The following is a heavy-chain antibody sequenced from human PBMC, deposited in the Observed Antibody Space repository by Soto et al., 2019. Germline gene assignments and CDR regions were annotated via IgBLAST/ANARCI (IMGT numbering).Heavy chain of an antibody. J-gene: IGHJ4*02. CDR1: GFTFSSYA. V-gene: IGHV3-23*01. CDR2: ISGSGGST. Sequence: GGSRRLSCAASGFTFSSYAMSWVRQAPGKGLEWVSTISGSGGSTYYADSVKGRFTISRDNSKNTLYLQMNSLRGEDTAVYYCAKEGSSSLYYFDYWGQGTLVTVSS. D-gene: IGHD6-6*01. CDR3: AKEGSSSLYYFDY.